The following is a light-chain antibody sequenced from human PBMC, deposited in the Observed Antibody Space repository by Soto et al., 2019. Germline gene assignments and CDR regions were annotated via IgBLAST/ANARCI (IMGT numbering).Light chain of an antibody. CDR3: QQFHSWPLT. CDR1: QSISSW. V-gene: IGKV1-5*01. Sequence: DIQMTQSPSTLSASVGDRVTITCRASQSISSWLAWYQQKPGKAPKLLIYDASSLESGVPSRFSGSGSGTEFTLTISSLQSEDFAVYFCQQFHSWPLTFGGGTKVDIK. J-gene: IGKJ4*01. CDR2: DAS.